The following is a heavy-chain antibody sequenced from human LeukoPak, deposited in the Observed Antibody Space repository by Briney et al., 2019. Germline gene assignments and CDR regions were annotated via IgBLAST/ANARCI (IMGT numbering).Heavy chain of an antibody. J-gene: IGHJ5*02. CDR1: GYTITGFS. CDR3: ARDRLAAGGSGA. CDR2: INTHSLST. V-gene: IGHV1-2*06. Sequence: ASVNLSCKPSGYTITGFSIHWAQQAIEPALDSLIHINTHSLSTNSAQKFQGRVTITTDTSISTAYMELSSLRSDDTAVYYCARDRLAAGGSGAWGQGTLVTVSS. D-gene: IGHD6-13*01.